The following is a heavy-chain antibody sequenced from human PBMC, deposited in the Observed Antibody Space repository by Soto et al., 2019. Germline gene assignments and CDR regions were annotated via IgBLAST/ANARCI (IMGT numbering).Heavy chain of an antibody. V-gene: IGHV3-30*18. Sequence: QVQLVESGGGVVQPGRSLRLSCEVSGFNFSTYDMHWVRQAPGQGLEWVAVISYDGSKKYYAESVKGRFSISRDNSKNTLYLQMNSPRAEDTAVYYCAKEGTVTTAVDCYYSDMDVWGQGTTVTVSS. CDR3: AKEGTVTTAVDCYYSDMDV. D-gene: IGHD4-17*01. J-gene: IGHJ6*02. CDR2: ISYDGSKK. CDR1: GFNFSTYD.